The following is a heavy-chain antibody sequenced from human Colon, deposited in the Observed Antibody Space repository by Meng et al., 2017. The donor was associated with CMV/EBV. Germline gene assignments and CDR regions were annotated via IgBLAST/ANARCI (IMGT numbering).Heavy chain of an antibody. CDR3: ARDSCSSTSCYYY. D-gene: IGHD2-2*01. CDR2: ISSSSSYI. J-gene: IGHJ4*02. CDR1: GFTFSDYY. V-gene: IGHV3-11*06. Sequence: GESLKISCAASGFTFSDYYMSWIRQAPGKGLEWVSSISSSSSYIYYADSVKGRFTISRDNAKNSLYLQMNSLRAEDTAVYYCARDSCSSTSCYYYWGQGTLVTVSS.